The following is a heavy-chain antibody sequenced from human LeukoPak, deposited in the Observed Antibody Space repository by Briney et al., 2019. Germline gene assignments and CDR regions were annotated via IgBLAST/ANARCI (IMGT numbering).Heavy chain of an antibody. CDR3: ARKYCSGSSCYSSGMDV. CDR2: IIPIFGTA. Sequence: SVKVSCKASGGTFSSYAISWVRQAPGQGLEWMGGIIPIFGTANYAQKFQGRVTITADESTSTAYMELSSLRSEDTAVYYCARKYCSGSSCYSSGMDVWGQGTTVTVSS. D-gene: IGHD2-15*01. V-gene: IGHV1-69*13. J-gene: IGHJ6*02. CDR1: GGTFSSYA.